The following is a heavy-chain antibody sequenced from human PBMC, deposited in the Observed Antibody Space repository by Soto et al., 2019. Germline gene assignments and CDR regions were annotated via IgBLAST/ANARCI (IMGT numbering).Heavy chain of an antibody. Sequence: QVQLQEPGPGLVKPSGTLSLTCAVSGGSISSSSWWSWVRQPPGKGLEWIGEIYHSGSTNYNPSLKSRFSIPVDRSRNRFSLKLSSVTAADTAVYYGASLPASRGWGGWGQGTLVTVSS. D-gene: IGHD6-19*01. CDR2: IYHSGST. V-gene: IGHV4-4*02. CDR3: ASLPASRGWGG. CDR1: GGSISSSSW. J-gene: IGHJ4*02.